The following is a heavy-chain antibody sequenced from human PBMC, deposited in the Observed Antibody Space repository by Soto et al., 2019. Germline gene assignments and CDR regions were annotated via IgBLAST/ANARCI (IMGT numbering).Heavy chain of an antibody. CDR3: AKAGDRTRVAGIDY. CDR2: ISGSGGST. Sequence: PGGSLRLSCAASGFTFSSYAISWVRQAPGKGLEWVSAISGSGGSTYYADSVKGRFTISRDNSKNTLYLQMNSRRAEDTAVYYCAKAGDRTRVAGIDYWGQGTLVTVSS. D-gene: IGHD6-19*01. CDR1: GFTFSSYA. V-gene: IGHV3-23*01. J-gene: IGHJ4*02.